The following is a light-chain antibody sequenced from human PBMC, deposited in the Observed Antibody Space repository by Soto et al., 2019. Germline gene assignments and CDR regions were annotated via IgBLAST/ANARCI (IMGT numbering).Light chain of an antibody. V-gene: IGKV1-39*01. CDR1: QSISSY. J-gene: IGKJ1*01. Sequence: DIQMTQSPSSLSASVGDRVTITCRASQSISSYVNWYQQKPGTAPKLLLYAASSLQSGVPSRCSGRGAGTDVTRTISSLQPEDFATYYGQQSYSTPPTVGQGTKVDIK. CDR3: QQSYSTPPT. CDR2: AAS.